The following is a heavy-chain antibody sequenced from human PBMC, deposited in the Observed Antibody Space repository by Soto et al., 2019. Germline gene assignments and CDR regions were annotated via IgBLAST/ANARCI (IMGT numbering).Heavy chain of an antibody. Sequence: QVQLVQSGAEVKKPGASVKVSCKASGYTFISYDINWVRQATGQGLEWMGWMNLNTGDTGYAQKFQVRVTMTSNTSINTANLELSSLRSDDTAVYFCARGDGYIFDYWGQGTLVTVSS. CDR2: MNLNTGDT. CDR1: GYTFISYD. V-gene: IGHV1-8*01. J-gene: IGHJ4*02. CDR3: ARGDGYIFDY. D-gene: IGHD5-12*01.